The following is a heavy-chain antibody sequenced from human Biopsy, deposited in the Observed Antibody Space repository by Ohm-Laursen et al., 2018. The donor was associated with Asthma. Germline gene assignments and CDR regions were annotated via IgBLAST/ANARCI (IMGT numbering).Heavy chain of an antibody. D-gene: IGHD2-15*01. CDR2: IHHSGTS. Sequence: SQTLSLTCTVSGDSITSGGCCWNWIRQHPGKGLEWIGYIHHSGTSYFNPSLKSRVSFSRDTSKNQFSLRLSSVTAADTAVYYCARLADCSGGACYSYGWFDPWGQGTRVTVSS. J-gene: IGHJ5*02. CDR3: ARLADCSGGACYSYGWFDP. V-gene: IGHV4-31*03. CDR1: GDSITSGGCC.